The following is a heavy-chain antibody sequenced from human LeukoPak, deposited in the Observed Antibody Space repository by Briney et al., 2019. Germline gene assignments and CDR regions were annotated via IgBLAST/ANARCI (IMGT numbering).Heavy chain of an antibody. CDR1: GFTFGSYA. CDR3: ARCSGSSTYHSDDY. CDR2: ISGSGAGT. D-gene: IGHD2-15*01. V-gene: IGHV3-23*01. Sequence: GGSLRLSCAASGFTFGSYAMRWVRLAPGKGLECVSIISGSGAGTYYADSVKGRFTISRDNSKNTVYLQMNSLRAEDTAVYYCARCSGSSTYHSDDYWGQGTLVTVSS. J-gene: IGHJ4*02.